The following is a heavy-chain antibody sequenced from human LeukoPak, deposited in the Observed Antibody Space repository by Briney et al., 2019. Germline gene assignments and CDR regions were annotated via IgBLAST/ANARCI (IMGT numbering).Heavy chain of an antibody. Sequence: GASVKVSCKASGYTYTSYGINWVRQAPGQGLEWMGWVSAYNGNTNYAQNLQGRVTMTTDTFTSTAYMELRSLRSDDTAVYYCARDTAAAGLDYWGQGTLVTVSS. J-gene: IGHJ4*02. CDR2: VSAYNGNT. CDR3: ARDTAAAGLDY. CDR1: GYTYTSYG. V-gene: IGHV1-18*01. D-gene: IGHD6-13*01.